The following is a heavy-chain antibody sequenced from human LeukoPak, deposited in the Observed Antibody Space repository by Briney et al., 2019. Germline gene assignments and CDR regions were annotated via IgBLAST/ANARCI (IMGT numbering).Heavy chain of an antibody. J-gene: IGHJ4*02. CDR1: GGSISSYY. Sequence: SETLSLTCTVSGGSISSYYWSWIRQPPGKGLEWIGYIYYTGSTNYNPSLKSRVIISLDTSKNQFSLKLSSVTAADTAVYYCARAVGGDGSGSLWGPGTLVTVSS. CDR2: IYYTGST. V-gene: IGHV4-59*01. D-gene: IGHD3-10*01. CDR3: ARAVGGDGSGSL.